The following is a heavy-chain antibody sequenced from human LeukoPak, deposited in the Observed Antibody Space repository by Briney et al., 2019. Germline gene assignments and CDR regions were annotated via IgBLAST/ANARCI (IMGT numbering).Heavy chain of an antibody. V-gene: IGHV1-2*02. CDR3: ARRSMGIAVAGTLYGY. D-gene: IGHD6-19*01. J-gene: IGHJ4*02. CDR2: INPNSGGT. Sequence: ASVKVSCKASGYTFTSYDINWVRQATGQGLEWMGWINPNSGGTNYAQKFQGRVTMTRDTSISTAYMELSRLRSDDTAVYYCARRSMGIAVAGTLYGYWGQGTLVTVSS. CDR1: GYTFTSYD.